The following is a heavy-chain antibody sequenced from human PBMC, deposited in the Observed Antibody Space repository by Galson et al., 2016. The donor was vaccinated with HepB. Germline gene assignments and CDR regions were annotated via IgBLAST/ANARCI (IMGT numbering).Heavy chain of an antibody. CDR3: ARDKSGSYFTFDY. CDR2: IYNSGRT. Sequence: TLSLTCTVSGASITRGTYFWTWLRQLPGKGLEWIGYIYNSGRTHYNPSPKNRLHISVDTSKNQLSLNLSSVTAADTAVYYCARDKSGSYFTFDYWGPGNLVTVSS. V-gene: IGHV4-31*03. J-gene: IGHJ4*02. D-gene: IGHD1-26*01. CDR1: GASITRGTYF.